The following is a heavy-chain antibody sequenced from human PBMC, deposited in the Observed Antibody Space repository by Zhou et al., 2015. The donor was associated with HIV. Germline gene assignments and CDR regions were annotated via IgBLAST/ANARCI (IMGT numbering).Heavy chain of an antibody. CDR3: ARGDGGYYDSDGYFQKFYGMDL. D-gene: IGHD3-22*01. CDR1: GFTFSSYA. J-gene: IGHJ6*02. Sequence: QVQLVESGGGVVQPGRSLRLSCAASGFTFSSYAMHWVRQAPGKGLEWVAVISYDGSNKYYADSVKGRFTVSRDKSKNTLYLQMDSVKVDDLGIYYCARGDGGYYDSDGYFQKFYGMDLWGQGTAVTVFS. V-gene: IGHV3-30-3*01. CDR2: ISYDGSNK.